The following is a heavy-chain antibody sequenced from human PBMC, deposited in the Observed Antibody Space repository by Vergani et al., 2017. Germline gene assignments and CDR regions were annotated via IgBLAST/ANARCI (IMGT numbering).Heavy chain of an antibody. CDR2: INPNSGGT. Sequence: QVQLVQSGAEVKKPGASVKVSCKASGYTFTGYYMHWVRQAPGQGLEWMGWINPNSGGTNYAQKFQGRVTMTWDTSISTAYMERSRLRSDDTAVYYCARRRSGYRNAFDIWGQGTMVTVSS. D-gene: IGHD1-14*01. CDR3: ARRRSGYRNAFDI. CDR1: GYTFTGYY. V-gene: IGHV1-2*02. J-gene: IGHJ3*02.